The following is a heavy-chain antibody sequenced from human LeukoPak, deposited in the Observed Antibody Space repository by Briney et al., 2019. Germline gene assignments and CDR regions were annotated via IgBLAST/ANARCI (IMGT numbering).Heavy chain of an antibody. J-gene: IGHJ3*02. CDR2: INHSGST. D-gene: IGHD1-26*01. V-gene: IGHV4-34*01. Sequence: SETLSLTCAVYGGSFSGYYWSWIRQPPGKGLEWIGEINHSGSTNYNPSLKSRVTISVDTSKNQFSLKLSSVTAADTGVYYCARRRRIVGATPGAFDIWGQGTMVTVSS. CDR1: GGSFSGYY. CDR3: ARRRRIVGATPGAFDI.